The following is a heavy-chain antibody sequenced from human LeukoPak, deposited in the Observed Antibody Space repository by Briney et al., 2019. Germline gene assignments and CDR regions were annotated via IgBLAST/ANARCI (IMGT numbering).Heavy chain of an antibody. CDR2: IDTSGGHT. J-gene: IGHJ4*02. Sequence: GGSLRLSCAASGFTFSSYAMSWVRQAPGKGLEWVSAIDTSGGHTYYADSVKGRFTISRDNSENTLYLQMNSLRAEDTAVYYCAKESCSSRCHFDYRGQGTLVTVSS. D-gene: IGHD2-2*01. V-gene: IGHV3-23*01. CDR1: GFTFSSYA. CDR3: AKESCSSRCHFDY.